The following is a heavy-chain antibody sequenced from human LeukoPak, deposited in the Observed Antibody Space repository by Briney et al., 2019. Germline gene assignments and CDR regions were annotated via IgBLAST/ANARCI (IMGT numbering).Heavy chain of an antibody. Sequence: GGSLRLSCAASGFTFSTYAITWVRQAPGQGLEWVSVISGSSDRSTYYADSVKGRFTISRDDSKNTLYMQMNSLRAEDTAIYYCAKRTVAGGGYGYFFDYWGQGTLVTVSS. CDR3: AKRTVAGGGYGYFFDY. D-gene: IGHD6-19*01. J-gene: IGHJ4*02. V-gene: IGHV3-23*01. CDR1: GFTFSTYA. CDR2: ISGSSDRST.